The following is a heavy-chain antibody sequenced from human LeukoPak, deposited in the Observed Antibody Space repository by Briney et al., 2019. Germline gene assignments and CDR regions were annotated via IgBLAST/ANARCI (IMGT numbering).Heavy chain of an antibody. CDR1: GFTFSSFW. Sequence: GGSLRLSCVASGFTFSSFWMHWVRQDPRKGLVWVSRISGDGRNINYADSVRGRFTISRDNAKNTLYLQMNTLRVEDTAVYYCTRDLMDYDVSTGLHHYYMDVWGQGTTVTVSS. J-gene: IGHJ6*02. D-gene: IGHD3-9*01. CDR3: TRDLMDYDVSTGLHHYYMDV. CDR2: ISGDGRNI. V-gene: IGHV3-74*01.